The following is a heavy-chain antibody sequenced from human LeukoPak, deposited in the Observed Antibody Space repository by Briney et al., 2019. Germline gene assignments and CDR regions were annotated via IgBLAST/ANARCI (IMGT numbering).Heavy chain of an antibody. V-gene: IGHV1-2*02. CDR3: ARSSSSGWYVGGLDY. J-gene: IGHJ4*02. Sequence: ASVKVSCKASGYTFTDYYMHWVRQAPGQGRDGMGWINPNSGGTNSAQNFQGRVTMTRDASVSTAYMELNSLRSDDTAVFYCARSSSSGWYVGGLDYWGQGTLVTVS. D-gene: IGHD6-19*01. CDR1: GYTFTDYY. CDR2: INPNSGGT.